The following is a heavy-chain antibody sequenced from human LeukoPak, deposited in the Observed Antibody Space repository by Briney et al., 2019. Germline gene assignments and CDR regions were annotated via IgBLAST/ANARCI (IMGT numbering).Heavy chain of an antibody. CDR2: LYTGGST. CDR3: AGDYRIEGVTGYYYYGMDV. D-gene: IGHD1-26*01. Sequence: PGGSLRLSCAVSGSTVSSNYMSSVRQAPGRGLEWVSVLYTGGSTYYADSVKGRFTISRDDSKNTLYLQMNSLRTQDTAVYYCAGDYRIEGVTGYYYYGMDVWGQGTTVTVSS. V-gene: IGHV3-53*01. CDR1: GSTVSSNY. J-gene: IGHJ6*02.